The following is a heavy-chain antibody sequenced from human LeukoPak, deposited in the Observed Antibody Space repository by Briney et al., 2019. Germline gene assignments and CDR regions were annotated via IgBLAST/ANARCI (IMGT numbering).Heavy chain of an antibody. Sequence: SETLSLTCTVSGGSISSFYWNWIRQPPGKGLEWIGYIYYSGSTNYNPSLKSRVTISVDTSKNQFSLKLSSVTAADTAVYYCARGSTVVTGYWYFDLWGRGTLVTVSS. CDR1: GGSISSFY. J-gene: IGHJ2*01. D-gene: IGHD4-23*01. CDR3: ARGSTVVTGYWYFDL. CDR2: IYYSGST. V-gene: IGHV4-59*01.